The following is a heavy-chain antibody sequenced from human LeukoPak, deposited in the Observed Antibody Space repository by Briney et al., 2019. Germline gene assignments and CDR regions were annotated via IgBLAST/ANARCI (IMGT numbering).Heavy chain of an antibody. CDR1: GGTFSSYA. V-gene: IGHV1-69*04. J-gene: IGHJ4*02. CDR3: ARDKGTYYYDSSGYYYAY. CDR2: IIPILGIA. Sequence: SVKVSSKASGGTFSSYAISWVRQAPGQGLEWMGRIIPILGIANYAQKFQGRVTITADKSTSTAYMELSSLRSEDTAVYYCARDKGTYYYDSSGYYYAYWGQGTLVTVSS. D-gene: IGHD3-22*01.